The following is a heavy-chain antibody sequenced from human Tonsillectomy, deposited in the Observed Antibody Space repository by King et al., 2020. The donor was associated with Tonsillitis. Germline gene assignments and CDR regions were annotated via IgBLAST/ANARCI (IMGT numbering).Heavy chain of an antibody. J-gene: IGHJ4*02. D-gene: IGHD6-19*01. CDR1: GFTFSGSA. CDR2: IRSKGNNYAT. Sequence: VQLVESGGGLVQPGGSLKLSCAASGFTFSGSAMHWVRQPSGKGLEWIGRIRSKGNNYATVYAASVKGRFTISRDDSNNTAYLQMNSLKTDDTAVYYCTTLTRGSEIAADYWGQGTLVTVSS. CDR3: TTLTRGSEIAADY. V-gene: IGHV3-73*01.